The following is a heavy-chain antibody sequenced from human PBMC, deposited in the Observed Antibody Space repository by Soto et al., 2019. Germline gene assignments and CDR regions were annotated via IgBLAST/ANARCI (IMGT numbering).Heavy chain of an antibody. D-gene: IGHD3-3*01. Sequence: SETLSLTXTVSGGSISSYYWSWIRQPPGKGLEWIGYIYYSGSTNYNPSLKSRVTISVDTSKNQFSLKLSSVTAADTAVYYCARDGGPGYYDFWSGYYLSPYYYYGMDVWGQGTTVTVSS. V-gene: IGHV4-59*01. CDR3: ARDGGPGYYDFWSGYYLSPYYYYGMDV. J-gene: IGHJ6*02. CDR2: IYYSGST. CDR1: GGSISSYY.